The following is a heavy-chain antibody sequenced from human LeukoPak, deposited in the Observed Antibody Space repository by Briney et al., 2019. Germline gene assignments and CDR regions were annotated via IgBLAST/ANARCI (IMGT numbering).Heavy chain of an antibody. CDR1: GFTFNRCW. CDR3: TSWGDTTAEYFQR. D-gene: IGHD2-21*02. CDR2: INPDGRDT. V-gene: IGHV3-7*01. Sequence: PGGFLGLSCVVSGFTFNRCWMNWVRQAPGKGLEWVAHINPDGRDTYYVDSVKGRFTISRDNAQNSMYLQMNSLRVEDTAVYYCTSWGDTTAEYFQRWGQGTLVTVSS. J-gene: IGHJ1*01.